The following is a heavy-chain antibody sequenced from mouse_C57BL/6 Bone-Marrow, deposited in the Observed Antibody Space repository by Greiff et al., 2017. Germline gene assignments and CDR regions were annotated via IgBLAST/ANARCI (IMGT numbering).Heavy chain of an antibody. J-gene: IGHJ3*01. V-gene: IGHV1-80*01. D-gene: IGHD2-4*01. Sequence: QVQLKESGAELVKPGASVKISCKASGYAFSSYWMNWVKQRPGKGLEWIGQIYPGDGDTNYNGKFKGKATLTADKSSSTAYMQLSSLTSEDSAVYFCAREDDYDEAYWGQGTLVTVSA. CDR3: AREDDYDEAY. CDR1: GYAFSSYW. CDR2: IYPGDGDT.